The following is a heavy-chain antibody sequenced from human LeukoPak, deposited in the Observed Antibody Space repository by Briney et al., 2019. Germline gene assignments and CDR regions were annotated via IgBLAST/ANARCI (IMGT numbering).Heavy chain of an antibody. CDR1: GGSISSSSYY. CDR3: ARDLNTCWSGGSCYLGYYYYYGMDV. J-gene: IGHJ6*02. Sequence: SETLSLTCTVSGGSISSSSYYWGWIRQPPGEGLEWIGSIYYSGSTYYNPSLKSRVTISVDTSKNQFSLKLSSVTAADTAVYYCARDLNTCWSGGSCYLGYYYYYGMDVWGQGTTVTVSS. D-gene: IGHD2-15*01. V-gene: IGHV4-39*07. CDR2: IYYSGST.